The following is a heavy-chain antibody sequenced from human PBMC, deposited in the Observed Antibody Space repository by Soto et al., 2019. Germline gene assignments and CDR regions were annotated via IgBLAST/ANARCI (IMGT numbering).Heavy chain of an antibody. D-gene: IGHD6-6*01. Sequence: SETLSLTCSVSGGSISRYYWSWIRQPPGKGLEWIGYIYYSGSTNYNPSLKSRVTISVDTSKNQFSLKLSSVTAADTAVYYCATLAPANVHYYMDVWGKGTTVTVSS. J-gene: IGHJ6*03. CDR1: GGSISRYY. V-gene: IGHV4-59*01. CDR2: IYYSGST. CDR3: ATLAPANVHYYMDV.